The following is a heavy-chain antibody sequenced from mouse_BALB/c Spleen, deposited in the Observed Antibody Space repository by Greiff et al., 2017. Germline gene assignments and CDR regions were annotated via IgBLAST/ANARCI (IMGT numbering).Heavy chain of an antibody. CDR1: GFAFSSYD. CDR2: ISSGGGST. Sequence: EVQGVESGGGLVKPGGSLKLSCAASGFAFSSYDMSWVRQTPEKRLEWVAYISSGGGSTYYPDTVKGRFTISRDNAKNTLYLQMSSLKSEDTAMYYCARHGHPYDYFDYWGQGTTLTVSS. D-gene: IGHD6-5*01. J-gene: IGHJ2*01. V-gene: IGHV5-12-1*01. CDR3: ARHGHPYDYFDY.